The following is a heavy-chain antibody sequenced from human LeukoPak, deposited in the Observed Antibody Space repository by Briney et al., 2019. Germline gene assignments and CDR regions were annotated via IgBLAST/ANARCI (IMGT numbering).Heavy chain of an antibody. D-gene: IGHD3-3*01. J-gene: IGHJ5*02. CDR1: GGSISSGGYY. CDR3: ARHMDYDFWSGYYPFDP. CDR2: IYYSGST. V-gene: IGHV4-39*01. Sequence: SETLSLTCTVSGGSISSGGYYWSWIRQPPGKGLEWIGSIYYSGSTYYNPSLKSRVTISVDTSKNQFSLKLSSVTAADTAVYYCARHMDYDFWSGYYPFDPWGQGTLVTVSS.